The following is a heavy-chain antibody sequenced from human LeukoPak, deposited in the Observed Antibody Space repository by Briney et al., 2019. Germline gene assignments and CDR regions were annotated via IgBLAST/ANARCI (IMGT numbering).Heavy chain of an antibody. Sequence: GESLKISCKGSGYSFTSYWIGWVRQMPGKGLEWMGIIYPGGSDTRYSPSFQGQVTISADKSISTAYLQWSSLKASDTAMYYCARQNPHYYDSSGAAPRGYWFDPWGQGTLVTVSS. CDR1: GYSFTSYW. CDR3: ARQNPHYYDSSGAAPRGYWFDP. CDR2: IYPGGSDT. V-gene: IGHV5-51*01. D-gene: IGHD3-22*01. J-gene: IGHJ5*02.